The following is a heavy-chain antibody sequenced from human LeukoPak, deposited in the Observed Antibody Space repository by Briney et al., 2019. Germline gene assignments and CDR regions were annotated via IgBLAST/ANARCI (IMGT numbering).Heavy chain of an antibody. D-gene: IGHD6-19*01. V-gene: IGHV4-34*01. CDR1: GGSFSGYY. CDR3: ARGVFHPRYSSGWRVVPFWYFDL. J-gene: IGHJ2*01. CDR2: INHSGST. Sequence: SETLSLTCAVYGGSFSGYYWSWIRQPPGKGLEWIGEINHSGSTNYNPSLKSRVTISVDTSKNQFSLKLSSVTAADTAVYYCARGVFHPRYSSGWRVVPFWYFDLWGRGTLVTVSS.